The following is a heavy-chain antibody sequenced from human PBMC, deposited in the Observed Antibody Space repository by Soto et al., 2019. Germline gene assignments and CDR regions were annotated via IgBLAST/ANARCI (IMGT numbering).Heavy chain of an antibody. Sequence: QLVESGGGLVQPGGSLKLSCAASGFTFSDFAMHWVRQASGKGLEWVGRIRGKTGNYATAYAASVSGRFTIFRDDSKNTAFLQMNSLKTEDTAVYYCTRLVDYPNKWGEAFDIWGQGTMVTVSS. D-gene: IGHD7-27*01. J-gene: IGHJ3*02. CDR1: GFTFSDFA. CDR2: IRGKTGNYAT. V-gene: IGHV3-73*02. CDR3: TRLVDYPNKWGEAFDI.